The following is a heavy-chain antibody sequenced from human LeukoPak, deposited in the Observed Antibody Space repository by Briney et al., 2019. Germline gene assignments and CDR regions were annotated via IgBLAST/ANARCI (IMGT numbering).Heavy chain of an antibody. Sequence: ASVKVSCKASGYTFTGYYMHWVRQAPGQGLEWMGWINPNSGGTNYAQKFQGRVTMTRDTSISTAYMELSRLRSDDTAVYYCARVPLRAHSSGCFYYWGQGTLVTVSS. D-gene: IGHD6-19*01. CDR2: INPNSGGT. V-gene: IGHV1-2*02. J-gene: IGHJ4*02. CDR1: GYTFTGYY. CDR3: ARVPLRAHSSGCFYY.